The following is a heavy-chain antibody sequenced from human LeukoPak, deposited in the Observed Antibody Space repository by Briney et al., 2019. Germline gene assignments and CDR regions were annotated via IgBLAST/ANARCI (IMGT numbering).Heavy chain of an antibody. CDR2: FDPEDGET. CDR1: GYTLTELS. CDR3: ATGNSSGYYYDWFDP. V-gene: IGHV1-24*01. Sequence: ASVKVSCKVSGYTLTELSMHWVRQAPGKGLEWMGGFDPEDGETIYAQRFQGRVTMTEDTSTDTAYMELSSLRSEDTAVYYCATGNSSGYYYDWFDPWGQGTLVTVSS. D-gene: IGHD3-22*01. J-gene: IGHJ5*02.